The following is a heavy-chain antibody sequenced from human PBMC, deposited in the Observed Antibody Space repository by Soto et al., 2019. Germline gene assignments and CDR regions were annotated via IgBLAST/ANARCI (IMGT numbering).Heavy chain of an antibody. CDR1: GFTFSNYG. Sequence: QVQLVESGGGVVQPGRSLRLSCAGSGFTFSNYGLHWVRQAPGKGLEWVACISYDGRNRYYADSVKGRFTISRDNSKIMLYLQMDSLRAAGTAVYYCAKDGAPRYCSRSSCHSAGAYWGQGTLVTVSS. J-gene: IGHJ4*02. CDR2: ISYDGRNR. V-gene: IGHV3-30*18. D-gene: IGHD2-15*01. CDR3: AKDGAPRYCSRSSCHSAGAY.